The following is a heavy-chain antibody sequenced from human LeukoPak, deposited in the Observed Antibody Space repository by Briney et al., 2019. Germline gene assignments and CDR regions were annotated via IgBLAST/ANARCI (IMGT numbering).Heavy chain of an antibody. CDR2: IYHSGST. D-gene: IGHD2-2*01. J-gene: IGHJ4*02. CDR3: ARAGYCSSTSCSYYFDY. V-gene: IGHV4-39*07. Sequence: PSETLSLTCTVSGGSISSSSYYWGWIRQPPGKGLEWFWYIYHSGSTYYNPSLKSRVTISVDRSKNQFSLKLSSVTAADTAVYYCARAGYCSSTSCSYYFDYWGQGTLVTVSS. CDR1: GGSISSSSYY.